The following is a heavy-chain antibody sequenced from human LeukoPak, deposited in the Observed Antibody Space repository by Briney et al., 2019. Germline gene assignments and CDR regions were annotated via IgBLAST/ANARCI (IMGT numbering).Heavy chain of an antibody. D-gene: IGHD5-12*01. V-gene: IGHV4-34*01. J-gene: IGHJ4*02. CDR3: ARGPRGYSGYDLWGAFDY. CDR2: INHSGST. CDR1: GGSFSGYY. Sequence: SETLSLTCAVYGGSFSGYYWSRIRQPPGKGLEWIGEINHSGSTNYNPSLKSRVTISVDTSKNQFSLKLSSVTAADTAVYYCARGPRGYSGYDLWGAFDYWGQGTLVTVSS.